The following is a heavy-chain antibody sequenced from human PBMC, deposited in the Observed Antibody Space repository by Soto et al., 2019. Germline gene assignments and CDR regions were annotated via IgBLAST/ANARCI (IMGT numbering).Heavy chain of an antibody. D-gene: IGHD6-6*01. J-gene: IGHJ4*02. V-gene: IGHV3-21*01. Sequence: EVQLVETGGGLIQPGGSLRLSCAASGFTVSSNYMSWVRQAPGKGLEWVSSISSSSSYIYYADSVKGRFTISRDNAKNSLYLQMNSLRAEDTAVYYCARDRSSSGSRGYYFDYWGQGTLVTVSS. CDR1: GFTVSSNY. CDR2: ISSSSSYI. CDR3: ARDRSSSGSRGYYFDY.